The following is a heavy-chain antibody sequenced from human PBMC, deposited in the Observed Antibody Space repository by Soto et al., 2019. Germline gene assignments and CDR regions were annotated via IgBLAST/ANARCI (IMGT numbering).Heavy chain of an antibody. V-gene: IGHV3-30-3*01. D-gene: IGHD5-18*01. J-gene: IGHJ4*02. Sequence: ESGGGVVQPGRSLRLSCAASGFTFSSYAMHWVRQAPGKGLEWVAVISYDGSNKYYADSVKGRFTISRDNSKNTLYLQMNSLRAEDTAVYYCAPTGDTATFDYWGQGTLVTVSS. CDR1: GFTFSSYA. CDR3: APTGDTATFDY. CDR2: ISYDGSNK.